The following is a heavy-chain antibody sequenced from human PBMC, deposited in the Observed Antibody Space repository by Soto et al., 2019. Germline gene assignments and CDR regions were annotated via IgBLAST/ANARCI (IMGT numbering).Heavy chain of an antibody. V-gene: IGHV3-15*01. Sequence: EVQLVESGGGLVKPGGSLRLSCAASGFTFSNAWMSWVRQAPGKGLEWVGRIKSKTDGGTTDYAAPVKGRFTISRDDSKNTLYLQMNSRKTEDTAVYYCTTDQRARRYSSSWYGFSSQNDYWGQGTLVTVSS. J-gene: IGHJ4*02. CDR2: IKSKTDGGTT. CDR3: TTDQRARRYSSSWYGFSSQNDY. D-gene: IGHD6-13*01. CDR1: GFTFSNAW.